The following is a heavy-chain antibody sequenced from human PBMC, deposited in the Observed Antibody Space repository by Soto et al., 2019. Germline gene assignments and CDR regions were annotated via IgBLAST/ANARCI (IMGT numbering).Heavy chain of an antibody. D-gene: IGHD6-13*01. J-gene: IGHJ4*02. CDR3: ARGRYSSLFGDY. V-gene: IGHV3-30-3*01. CDR2: ISYDASNK. CDR1: GFTFSYYA. Sequence: XGSLRLSCAAAGFTFSYYAMHWVRQAPGKGLDWVAVISYDASNKYYADSVKGRFTISRDNSKNTLYLQMNSLRAEDTAVYYCARGRYSSLFGDYWGQGTLVTVSS.